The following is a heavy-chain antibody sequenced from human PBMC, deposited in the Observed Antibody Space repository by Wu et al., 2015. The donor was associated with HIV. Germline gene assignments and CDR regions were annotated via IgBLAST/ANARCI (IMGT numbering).Heavy chain of an antibody. D-gene: IGHD3-10*01. J-gene: IGHJ5*02. CDR2: IIPIFGTA. Sequence: QVQLVQSGAEVKKPGSSVKVSCKASGGTFSSYAISWVRQAPGQGLEWMGRIIPIFGTANYAQKFQGRVTITADESTSTAYMELSSLRSEDTAVYYCARVAAPMEAGSYYKGGWFDPWGQGTLVTVSS. CDR3: ARVAAPMEAGSYYKGGWFDP. CDR1: GGTFSSYA. V-gene: IGHV1-69*13.